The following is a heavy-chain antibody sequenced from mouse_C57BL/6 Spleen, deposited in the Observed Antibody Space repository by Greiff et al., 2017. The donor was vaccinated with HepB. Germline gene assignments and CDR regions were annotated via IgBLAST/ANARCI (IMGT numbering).Heavy chain of an antibody. Sequence: LVRPGTSVKVSCQASGYAFTNYLIEWVKQRPGQGLEWIGVINPGSGGTNYNEKFKGKATLTADKSSSTAYMQLSSLTSEDSAVYFCARRGGDYDSEDAMDYWGQGTSVTVSS. V-gene: IGHV1-54*01. CDR1: GYAFTNYL. CDR3: ARRGGDYDSEDAMDY. CDR2: INPGSGGT. D-gene: IGHD2-4*01. J-gene: IGHJ4*01.